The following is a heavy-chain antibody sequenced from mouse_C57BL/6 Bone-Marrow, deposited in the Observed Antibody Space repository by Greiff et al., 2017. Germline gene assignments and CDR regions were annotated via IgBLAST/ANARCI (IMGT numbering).Heavy chain of an antibody. Sequence: EVQLQQSGPVLVKPGASVKMSCKASGYTFTDYYMNWVKQSHGKSLEWIGVINPYNGGTSYNQKFTGKATLTVDKSSSTAYMELNSLTSEDSAVFYCARRGPYSNFFFDYWGQGTTLTVSS. CDR2: INPYNGGT. D-gene: IGHD2-5*01. CDR3: ARRGPYSNFFFDY. V-gene: IGHV1-19*01. CDR1: GYTFTDYY. J-gene: IGHJ2*01.